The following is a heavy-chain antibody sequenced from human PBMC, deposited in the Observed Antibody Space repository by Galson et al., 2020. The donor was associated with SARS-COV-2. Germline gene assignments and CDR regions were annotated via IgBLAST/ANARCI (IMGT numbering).Heavy chain of an antibody. D-gene: IGHD6-13*01. CDR3: ARDGSDAFDT. V-gene: IGHV4-59*01. CDR2: IYYSGNT. Sequence: SETLSLTCTVSYGSISSYFWSWIRQPPGKGLECIGYIYYSGNTNYNPSLKSRVSLSVDTSKNQFSLRLSSVTAADTAVYYCARDGSDAFDTWGPGTMVTVSS. CDR1: YGSISSYF. J-gene: IGHJ3*02.